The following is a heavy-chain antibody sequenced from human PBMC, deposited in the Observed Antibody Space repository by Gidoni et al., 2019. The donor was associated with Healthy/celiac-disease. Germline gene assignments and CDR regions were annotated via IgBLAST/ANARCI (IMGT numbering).Heavy chain of an antibody. Sequence: QVQLQESGPGLVKPSETLSLTCTVTGGSISSYYWSWIRQPPGKGLEWVGYIYYSGSTNYNPSLKSRVTISVDTSKNQFSLKLSSVTAADTAVYYCAYCDYGVRGWGQGTLVTVSS. CDR2: IYYSGST. CDR3: AYCDYGVRG. D-gene: IGHD4-17*01. J-gene: IGHJ4*02. V-gene: IGHV4-59*01. CDR1: GGSISSYY.